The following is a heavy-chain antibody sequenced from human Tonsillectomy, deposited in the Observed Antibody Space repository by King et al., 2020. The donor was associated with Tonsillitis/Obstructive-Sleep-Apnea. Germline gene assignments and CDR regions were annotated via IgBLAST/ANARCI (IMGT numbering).Heavy chain of an antibody. CDR1: GYTFTTFTSYG. V-gene: IGHV1-18*01. CDR2: INTYNGKT. J-gene: IGHJ4*02. Sequence: QLVQSGGEVKKPGASVKVSCKASGYTFTTFTSYGFSWVRQAPGHGLEWMGWINTYNGKTNYAQKLQGRVTLTTDTSTSTAYMELRSLRSDDTAVYYCVRDCSGGSCYQWDYWGQGTLVTVSS. D-gene: IGHD2-15*01. CDR3: VRDCSGGSCYQWDY.